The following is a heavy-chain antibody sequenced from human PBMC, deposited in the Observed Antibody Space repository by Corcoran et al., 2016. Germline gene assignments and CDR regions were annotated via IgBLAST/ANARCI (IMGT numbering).Heavy chain of an antibody. CDR1: GDNFGTYW. J-gene: IGHJ5*02. CDR2: IYPGDSDT. V-gene: IGHV5-51*01. Sequence: EVQLVQSEAEVKKPGESLRISCKVSGDNFGTYWIGWVRQLPGKGLEWMGIIYPGDSDTRYSPSFQGQVTMSVDKSISTAYLQWSSLKASDTAIYYGARRVNWFDPWGQGTLVTVSS. CDR3: ARRVNWFDP.